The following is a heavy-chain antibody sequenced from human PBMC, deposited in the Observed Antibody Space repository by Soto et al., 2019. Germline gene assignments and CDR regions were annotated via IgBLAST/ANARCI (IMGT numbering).Heavy chain of an antibody. CDR1: GVTFISDE. V-gene: IGHV3-48*03. CDR3: ARQEDRKNKLDQ. J-gene: IGHJ5*02. Sequence: VGSLILSCSASGVTFISDEINWFREAPVKGLEWVSYISTSSSTIYYADSVKGRFTISRDNAKNSLYLQMNRLRDEDTAVYYCARQEDRKNKLDQWGQGTLVPVSS. CDR2: ISTSSSTI.